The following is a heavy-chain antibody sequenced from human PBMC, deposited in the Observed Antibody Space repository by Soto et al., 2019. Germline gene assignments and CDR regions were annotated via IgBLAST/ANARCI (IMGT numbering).Heavy chain of an antibody. D-gene: IGHD6-13*01. J-gene: IGHJ5*02. Sequence: GGSLRLSCAASGFTCSGYSMNWVRQAPGKGLEWVSYISSSSSTIYYADSVKGRFTISRDNAKNSLYLQMNSLRAEGTAVYYCARHPERIAQIGWFDPWGQGTLVTVSS. CDR3: ARHPERIAQIGWFDP. CDR1: GFTCSGYS. V-gene: IGHV3-48*01. CDR2: ISSSSSTI.